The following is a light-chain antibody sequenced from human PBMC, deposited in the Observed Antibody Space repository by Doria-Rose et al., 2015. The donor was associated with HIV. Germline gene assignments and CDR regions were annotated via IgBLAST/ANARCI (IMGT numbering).Light chain of an antibody. J-gene: IGKJ1*01. CDR1: QSFSSTY. V-gene: IGKV3-20*01. CDR3: HQYGTSWT. CDR2: DGS. Sequence: QSPGTLSLSPGERATLSCRASQSFSSTYLAWYQQKPGQAPSLLIYDGSTRATGIPDRFSASGSGTDFTLTINKLEPEDFALYYCHQYGTSWTFGQGTKVEI.